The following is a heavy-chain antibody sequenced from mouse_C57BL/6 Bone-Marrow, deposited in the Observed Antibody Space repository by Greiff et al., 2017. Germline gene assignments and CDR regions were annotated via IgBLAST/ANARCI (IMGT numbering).Heavy chain of an antibody. V-gene: IGHV1-50*01. CDR1: GYTFTSYW. CDR3: AREGGGSWFAY. Sequence: QVQLQQPGAELVKPGASVKLSCKASGYTFTSYWMQWVKQRPGQGLEWIGEIDPSDSYTNYNQKFKGKATLTVDTSSSTASMQLSSLNSEDSAVXCCAREGGGSWFAYWGQGTLVTVSA. J-gene: IGHJ3*01. CDR2: IDPSDSYT.